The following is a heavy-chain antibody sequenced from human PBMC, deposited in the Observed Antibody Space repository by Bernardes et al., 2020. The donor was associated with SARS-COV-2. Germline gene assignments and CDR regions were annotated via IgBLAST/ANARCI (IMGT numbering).Heavy chain of an antibody. J-gene: IGHJ5*02. CDR1: GYTFTSYG. D-gene: IGHD6-6*01. V-gene: IGHV1-18*04. CDR2: ISAYNGNT. CDR3: ARENTRTDSSSGGFDP. Sequence: ASVKVSCKASGYTFTSYGISWVRQAPGQGLEWMGWISAYNGNTNYAQKFQGRVTMTRDTSISTAYMELSRLRSDDTAVYYCARENTRTDSSSGGFDPWGQGTLVTVSS.